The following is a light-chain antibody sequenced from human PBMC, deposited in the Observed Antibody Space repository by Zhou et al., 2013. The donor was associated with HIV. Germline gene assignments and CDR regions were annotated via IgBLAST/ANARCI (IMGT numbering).Light chain of an antibody. CDR2: KAS. CDR1: QSIGTW. J-gene: IGKJ4*01. V-gene: IGKV1-5*03. Sequence: DIQMTQSPSTLSASVGDRVTITCRASQSIGTWLAWYQHKAGKAPKLLIYKASSLQSGVPPRFSGSGSGTEFILTITSLQPDDFATYYCQQYDSYPLTFGGGPRWRS. CDR3: QQYDSYPLT.